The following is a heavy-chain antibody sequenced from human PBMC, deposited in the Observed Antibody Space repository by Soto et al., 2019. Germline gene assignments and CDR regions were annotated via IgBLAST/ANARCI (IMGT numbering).Heavy chain of an antibody. V-gene: IGHV4-30-4*01. CDR1: GGSISSDDYY. Sequence: PSETLSLTCTVSGGSISSDDYYWTWIRQPPGKGLEWIGYIYYSGRTSYNPSLDSRITISIDTTKNHFSLNLSTVTAAATAVYYCARDRSNSPDFFDYWGQGALVTVSS. CDR3: ARDRSNSPDFFDY. D-gene: IGHD6-6*01. CDR2: IYYSGRT. J-gene: IGHJ4*02.